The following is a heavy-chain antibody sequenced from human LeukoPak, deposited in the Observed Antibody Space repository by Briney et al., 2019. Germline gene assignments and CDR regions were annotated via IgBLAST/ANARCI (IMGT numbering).Heavy chain of an antibody. Sequence: QSGGSLRLSCAASGFAFSTYGMNWVRQAPGKGLEWVSCISSSSSTTYYADSVKGRFTISRDNAKNSLYLQMNSLRAEDTAVYYCARFSQAVVTAVWHFDLWGRGTLVTVSS. CDR1: GFAFSTYG. J-gene: IGHJ2*01. CDR2: ISSSSSTT. D-gene: IGHD4-23*01. CDR3: ARFSQAVVTAVWHFDL. V-gene: IGHV3-48*04.